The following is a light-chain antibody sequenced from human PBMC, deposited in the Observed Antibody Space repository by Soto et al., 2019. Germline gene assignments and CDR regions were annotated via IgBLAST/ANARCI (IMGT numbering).Light chain of an antibody. V-gene: IGKV4-1*01. CDR2: WAS. Sequence: DIVMTQSPDSLAVSLGERATVNCNSSQSLFDSSTNKNYLAWYQQKPGQPPKLLIYWASARESGVPDRFSGSGSGTHFTLTINTLQGEDVAVYYCQQYYSPLWTFGQGSKVVVK. CDR1: QSLFDSSTNKNY. CDR3: QQYYSPLWT. J-gene: IGKJ1*01.